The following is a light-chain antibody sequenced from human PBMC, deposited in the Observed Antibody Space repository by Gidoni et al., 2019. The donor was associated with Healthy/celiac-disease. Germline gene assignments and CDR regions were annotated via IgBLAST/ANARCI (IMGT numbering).Light chain of an antibody. CDR2: EVS. Sequence: QSALTSPAPVSGSPGPSITIPCTGTSSDVGSFNYVSCYQQHPGKAPKLMIYEVSNRPSGVSNRFSGSKSGNTASLTISGVQAEDEADYYCSSYTSSSTYVVFGGGTKLTVL. CDR1: SSDVGSFNY. V-gene: IGLV2-14*01. CDR3: SSYTSSSTYVV. J-gene: IGLJ2*01.